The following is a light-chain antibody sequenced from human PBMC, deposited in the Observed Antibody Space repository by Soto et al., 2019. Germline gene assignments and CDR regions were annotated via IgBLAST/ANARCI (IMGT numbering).Light chain of an antibody. CDR2: KAS. CDR3: QQYNSYWT. V-gene: IGKV1-5*03. Sequence: DIQMTQSPSTLSASVGDRVTITCRASQSISSWLAWYQQKPGKAPKLLLYKASSLESGVPSRFSGSGSGTEFTLTICSLQPDDFATYYCQQYNSYWTFGQGTKWISN. J-gene: IGKJ1*01. CDR1: QSISSW.